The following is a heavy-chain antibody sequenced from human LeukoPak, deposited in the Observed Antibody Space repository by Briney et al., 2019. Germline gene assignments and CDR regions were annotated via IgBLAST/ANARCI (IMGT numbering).Heavy chain of an antibody. CDR3: AKDSYGDYDKRGINYFHY. Sequence: PGRSLRLSCAASGFSFSSYGMHWVRQAPGKGLESVAVIWYDGNNKYYADSVKGRFTISRDNSKNTLYLQMNSLRAEDTAVYYCAKDSYGDYDKRGINYFHYWGQGTLVTVSS. CDR2: IWYDGNNK. J-gene: IGHJ4*02. D-gene: IGHD4-17*01. V-gene: IGHV3-33*06. CDR1: GFSFSSYG.